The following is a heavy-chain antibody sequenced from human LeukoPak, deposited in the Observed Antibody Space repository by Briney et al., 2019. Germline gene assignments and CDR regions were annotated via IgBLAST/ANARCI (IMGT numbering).Heavy chain of an antibody. V-gene: IGHV4-38-2*01. J-gene: IGHJ6*04. D-gene: IGHD4-17*01. Sequence: PSETLSLTCAVSGYSISSGYYWGWIRQPPGKGLEWIGSIYHSGSTYCNPSLKSRVTISVDTSKNQFSLKLSSVTAADTAVYYCAIDQISTVTNPGDYYYYYYGMDVWGRGTTVTVSS. CDR2: IYHSGST. CDR1: GYSISSGYY. CDR3: AIDQISTVTNPGDYYYYYYGMDV.